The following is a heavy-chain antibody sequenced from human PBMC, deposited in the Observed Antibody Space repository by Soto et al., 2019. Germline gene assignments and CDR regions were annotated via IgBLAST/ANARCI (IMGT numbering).Heavy chain of an antibody. CDR1: GFNFSDHY. Sequence: GGSLRLSCAASGFNFSDHYMNWIRQAPGKGLEWVSYISGSSRYTNFADSVKGRFTISRDNAKNSLYLQMNSLRAEETAVYYCARHTSGWHYYDYWGQETPVTVSS. J-gene: IGHJ4*02. V-gene: IGHV3-11*06. D-gene: IGHD6-19*01. CDR2: ISGSSRYT. CDR3: ARHTSGWHYYDY.